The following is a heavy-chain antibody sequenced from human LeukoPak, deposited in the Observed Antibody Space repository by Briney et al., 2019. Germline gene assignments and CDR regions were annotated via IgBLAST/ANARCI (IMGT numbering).Heavy chain of an antibody. J-gene: IGHJ4*02. V-gene: IGHV3-66*01. D-gene: IGHD3-22*01. Sequence: GGSLRLSCAASGFTVTSNYMSWVRQAPGNGLEWVSVIYSGGSTYYADSVKGRFTISRDNSKNTLYLQMNSLRAEDTAVYYCARDRRYYYDSSGYYDYRGQGTLVTVSS. CDR3: ARDRRYYYDSSGYYDY. CDR2: IYSGGST. CDR1: GFTVTSNY.